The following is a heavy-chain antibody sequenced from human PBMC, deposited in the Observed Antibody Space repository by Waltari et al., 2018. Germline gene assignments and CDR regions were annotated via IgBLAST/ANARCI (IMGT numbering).Heavy chain of an antibody. CDR3: ARDRESHGGNWAYYFDY. CDR2: ITPIFGTA. Sequence: QVQLVQSGAEVKKPGSSVKVSCKASGGTFSSYAISWVRQAPGQGLEWMGRITPIFGTANYAQKFQGRVTITADKSTSTAYMELSSLRSEDTAVYYCARDRESHGGNWAYYFDYWGQGTLVTVSS. CDR1: GGTFSSYA. J-gene: IGHJ4*02. V-gene: IGHV1-69*08. D-gene: IGHD2-15*01.